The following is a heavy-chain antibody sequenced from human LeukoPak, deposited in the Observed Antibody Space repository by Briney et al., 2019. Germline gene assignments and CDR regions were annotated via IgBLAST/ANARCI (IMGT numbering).Heavy chain of an antibody. CDR1: GGSISSYY. CDR2: IYYSGST. CDR3: ARGDYDSSGYLISYNWFDP. D-gene: IGHD3-22*01. J-gene: IGHJ5*02. V-gene: IGHV4-59*01. Sequence: PSETLSLTCTVSGGSISSYYWSWIRQPPGKGLEWIGYIYYSGSTNYNPSLKSRVTISVDTSKNQFSLKLSSVTAADTAVYYCARGDYDSSGYLISYNWFDPWGQGTLVTVSS.